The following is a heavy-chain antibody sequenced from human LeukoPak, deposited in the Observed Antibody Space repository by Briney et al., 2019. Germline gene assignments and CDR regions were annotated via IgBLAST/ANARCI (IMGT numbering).Heavy chain of an antibody. CDR2: INHSGST. CDR3: ARGSSAVAYYYGSGSYSLFGY. CDR1: GGSFSGYY. V-gene: IGHV4-34*01. J-gene: IGHJ4*02. Sequence: SETLSLTCAVYGGSFSGYYWSWIRQPPGKGLEWIGEINHSGSTNYNPSLKSRVTISVDTSENQFSLKLSSVTAADTAVYYCARGSSAVAYYYGSGSYSLFGYWGQGTLVTVSS. D-gene: IGHD3-10*01.